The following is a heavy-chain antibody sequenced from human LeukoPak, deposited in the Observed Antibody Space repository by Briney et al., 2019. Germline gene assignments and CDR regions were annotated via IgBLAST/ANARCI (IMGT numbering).Heavy chain of an antibody. V-gene: IGHV4-39*01. Sequence: SETLSLTCTVSGGSISSSSYYWGWIRQPPGKGLEWIGSIYYSGSTYYNPSLKSRVTISVDTSKNQFSLKLSSVTAADTAVYYCARQQLLGEDYWGQGTLVTVSS. CDR2: IYYSGST. J-gene: IGHJ4*02. CDR1: GGSISSSSYY. CDR3: ARQQLLGEDY. D-gene: IGHD2-2*01.